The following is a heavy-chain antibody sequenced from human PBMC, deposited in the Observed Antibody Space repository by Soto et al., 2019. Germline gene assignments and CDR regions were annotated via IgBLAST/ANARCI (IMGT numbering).Heavy chain of an antibody. CDR2: ISFDGSNR. CDR1: GFTFTNYA. V-gene: IGHV3-30*18. Sequence: QVQLLESGGDAVQPGRSLELSCEVSGFTFTNYAMHWVRQDPGKGLEWVALISFDGSNRYYAESLNGRLTISRDNSKNMLFLQMNNLRPDDTAVYHCVKPHFYSRRAYYFDPWGQGTLGTVSS. D-gene: IGHD3-22*01. CDR3: VKPHFYSRRAYYFDP. J-gene: IGHJ4*02.